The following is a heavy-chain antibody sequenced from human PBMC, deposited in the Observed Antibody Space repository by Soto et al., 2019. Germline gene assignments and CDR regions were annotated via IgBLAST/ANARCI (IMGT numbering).Heavy chain of an antibody. Sequence: QVQLVQSGAEVRKPGSSVNVSCKASGGTFSRHAISWGRQAPGQGLEWMGGIIPIFGTANHAQKFQGRVTIIEYESTSTVYMEWSSLRSEDTAMYYCARGWGYDSNDYYYAYWGQGTLVIVSS. J-gene: IGHJ4*02. CDR1: GGTFSRHA. D-gene: IGHD3-22*01. CDR3: ARGWGYDSNDYYYAY. CDR2: IIPIFGTA. V-gene: IGHV1-69*01.